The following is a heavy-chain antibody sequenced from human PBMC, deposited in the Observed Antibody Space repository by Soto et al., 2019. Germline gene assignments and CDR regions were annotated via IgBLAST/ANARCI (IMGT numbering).Heavy chain of an antibody. CDR1: GYTFTSYD. D-gene: IGHD7-27*01. Sequence: GASVKVSSKASGYTFTSYDINWVRQTAGQGLEWMGWMSPKTANTGYAQKFQGRVTMTRSTSISTAYMELSSLTSEGTAVYYCTGGPPNWGFDSWGQGTPVTVS. J-gene: IGHJ5*01. CDR3: TGGPPNWGFDS. V-gene: IGHV1-8*01. CDR2: MSPKTANT.